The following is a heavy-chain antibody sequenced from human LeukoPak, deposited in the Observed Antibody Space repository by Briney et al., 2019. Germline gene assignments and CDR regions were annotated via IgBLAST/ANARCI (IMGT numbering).Heavy chain of an antibody. CDR2: ITSSSSYI. D-gene: IGHD1-26*01. Sequence: GGSLRLSCAASGFTFSSYNMNWVRQAPGKGLEWVSSITSSSSYIYYADSVKGRFTISRDNAKNSLYLQINSLRAEDTAVYYCARDPYSGGYGDYYYYYMDVWGKGPTVTISS. V-gene: IGHV3-21*01. CDR1: GFTFSSYN. J-gene: IGHJ6*03. CDR3: ARDPYSGGYGDYYYYYMDV.